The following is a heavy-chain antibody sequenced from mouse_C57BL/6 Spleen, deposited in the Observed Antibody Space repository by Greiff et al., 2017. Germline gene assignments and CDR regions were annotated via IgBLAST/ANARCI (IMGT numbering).Heavy chain of an antibody. V-gene: IGHV1-64*01. CDR3: ARTGGLRRGDY. Sequence: QVQLQQPGAELVKPGASVKLSCKASGYTFTSYWMHWVKQRPGQGLEWIGMIHPNSGSTNYNEKFKSKATLTVDKSSRTAYMQLSSLTSEDSAVYYGARTGGLRRGDYWGQGTTLTVSS. CDR2: IHPNSGST. CDR1: GYTFTSYW. D-gene: IGHD2-4*01. J-gene: IGHJ2*01.